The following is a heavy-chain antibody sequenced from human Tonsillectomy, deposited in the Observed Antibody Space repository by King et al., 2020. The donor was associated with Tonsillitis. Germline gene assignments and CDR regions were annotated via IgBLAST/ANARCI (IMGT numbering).Heavy chain of an antibody. V-gene: IGHV1-18*04. CDR1: GYTFTSYG. CDR2: ISAYNGNT. CDR3: ARTAEAVTMIVAGPRGAFDI. J-gene: IGHJ3*02. D-gene: IGHD3-22*01. Sequence: VQLVESGAEVKKPGASVKVSCKASGYTFTSYGISWVRQAPGQGLEWMGWISAYNGNTNYAQKLQGRVTMTTDTSTSTAYMVLRSLRSDGTAVYFCARTAEAVTMIVAGPRGAFDIWGQGTMVTVSS.